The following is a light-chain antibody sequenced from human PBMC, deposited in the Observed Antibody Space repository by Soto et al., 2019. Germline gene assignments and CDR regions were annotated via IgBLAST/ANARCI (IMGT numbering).Light chain of an antibody. V-gene: IGKV1-9*01. Sequence: DIQLTQSPSFLSASVGDRVTITCRASQGISSYLAWYQQKPGKAPKLRIYAASTLQSGVPSRFSGSGSGTEFTLTISSLQPEDFATYYCKQLNSYPPFTFGPGTKVDIK. J-gene: IGKJ3*01. CDR2: AAS. CDR1: QGISSY. CDR3: KQLNSYPPFT.